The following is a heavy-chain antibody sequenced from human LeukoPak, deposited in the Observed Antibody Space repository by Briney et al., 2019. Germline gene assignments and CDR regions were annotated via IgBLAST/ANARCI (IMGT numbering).Heavy chain of an antibody. Sequence: GGSLRLSCAASGFTFSRYSMNWVRQAPGKGLEWVSSISSSSSYIYYADSVKGRFTISRDNAKNSLYLQMNSLRAEDTAVYYCARVEESASFDPWGQGTLVTVSS. CDR3: ARVEESASFDP. J-gene: IGHJ5*02. CDR2: ISSSSSYI. D-gene: IGHD3-3*01. CDR1: GFTFSRYS. V-gene: IGHV3-21*01.